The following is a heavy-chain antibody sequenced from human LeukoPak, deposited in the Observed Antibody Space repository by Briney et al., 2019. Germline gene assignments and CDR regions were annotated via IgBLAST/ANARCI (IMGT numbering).Heavy chain of an antibody. CDR3: ARRAGEYSHPYDC. CDR1: GFTLSSNS. Sequence: PGGSLRLSCKVAGFTLSSNSWSWVRQAPGKGLEWVSFTSSGGNTDHSDSVKGRLTISRDNSKHPMYLQMKSRRAEDTAIYYCARRAGEYSHPYDCWGQGTLVTVSS. D-gene: IGHD2-15*01. CDR2: TSSGGNT. J-gene: IGHJ4*02. V-gene: IGHV3-53*01.